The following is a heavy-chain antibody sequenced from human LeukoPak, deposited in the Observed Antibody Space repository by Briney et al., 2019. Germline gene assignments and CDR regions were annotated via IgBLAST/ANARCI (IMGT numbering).Heavy chain of an antibody. Sequence: GGSLRLSCEASGFTFSTFAMIWVRQPRGKGLEWVSSIFSSGGEIHYADSVRGRFTIPRDNSKSTLSLQMNSLRAEDTAIYYCATYRQVLLPFESWGQGTLVTVSS. D-gene: IGHD2/OR15-2a*01. CDR1: GFTFSTFA. CDR3: ATYRQVLLPFES. CDR2: IFSSGGEI. J-gene: IGHJ4*02. V-gene: IGHV3-23*01.